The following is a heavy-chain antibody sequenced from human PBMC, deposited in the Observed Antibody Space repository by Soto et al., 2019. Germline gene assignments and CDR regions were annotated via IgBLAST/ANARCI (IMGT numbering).Heavy chain of an antibody. CDR3: AKVRWSTLDY. D-gene: IGHD2-15*01. Sequence: GSLRLSCAASGXTFSSYSMSWVRQAPGKGLEWVSAISGSGGSTYYADSVKGRFTISRDNSKNTLYLQMKSLRAEDTAVYYCAKVRWSTLDYWGQGTLVTVS. CDR1: GXTFSSYS. V-gene: IGHV3-23*01. CDR2: ISGSGGST. J-gene: IGHJ4*02.